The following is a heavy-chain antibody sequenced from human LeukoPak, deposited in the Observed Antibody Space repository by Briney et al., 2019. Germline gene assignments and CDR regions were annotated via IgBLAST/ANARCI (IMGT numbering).Heavy chain of an antibody. D-gene: IGHD6-13*01. V-gene: IGHV4-30-2*01. Sequence: SETLSLTCTVSGGSISNNSDYWSWIRQPPGKGLEWIGYIYHSGSTYYNPSLKSRVTISVDRSKNQFSLKLSSVTAADTAVYYCARQIIAAAGVWFDPWGQGTLDTVSS. CDR3: ARQIIAAAGVWFDP. CDR1: GGSISNNSDY. CDR2: IYHSGST. J-gene: IGHJ5*02.